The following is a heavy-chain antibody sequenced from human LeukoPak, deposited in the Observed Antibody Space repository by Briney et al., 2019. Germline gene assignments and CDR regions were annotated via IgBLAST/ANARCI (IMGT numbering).Heavy chain of an antibody. CDR1: GDSFSSYY. CDR2: VNDRGTT. J-gene: IGHJ4*02. CDR3: ATRRGGPYPYYFDH. Sequence: PSETLSRTCAVYGDSFSSYYWSWIRQSPGTGLEWIGEVNDRGTTNYNPNLKSRVTISVVTSSNQFSLRLTSVTAADTAIYFCATRRGGPYPYYFDHSDQGALVTVSS. V-gene: IGHV4-34*01. D-gene: IGHD2-15*01.